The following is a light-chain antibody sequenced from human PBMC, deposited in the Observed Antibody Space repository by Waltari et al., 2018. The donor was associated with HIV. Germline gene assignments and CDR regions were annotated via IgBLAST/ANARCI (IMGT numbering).Light chain of an antibody. J-gene: IGLJ2*01. CDR3: QSYDNALSGSL. Sequence: QSVLTQPPSVSGAPGQRVTISCTGTPSNIGAGYDVHWYQQLPGTAPKLLFFGNVNRPSGDPYRVSGSKSGTSASLAITGLQAGDEGDYYCQSYDNALSGSLFGGGTKVTVL. V-gene: IGLV1-40*01. CDR2: GNV. CDR1: PSNIGAGYD.